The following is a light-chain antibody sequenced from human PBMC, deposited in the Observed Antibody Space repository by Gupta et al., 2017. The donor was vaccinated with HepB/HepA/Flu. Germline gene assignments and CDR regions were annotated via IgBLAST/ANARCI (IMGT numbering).Light chain of an antibody. Sequence: AIRMTQSPSSFSASTGDRVTITWRASQGISSYLAWYQQKPGKAPKLLIYAASTVKSGVPSRFSGSGSGTDFTLTISGRQSEDFANYYCQHEDSSPSTFGQGTKVEIK. CDR2: AAS. J-gene: IGKJ1*01. CDR3: QHEDSSPST. V-gene: IGKV1-8*01. CDR1: QGISSY.